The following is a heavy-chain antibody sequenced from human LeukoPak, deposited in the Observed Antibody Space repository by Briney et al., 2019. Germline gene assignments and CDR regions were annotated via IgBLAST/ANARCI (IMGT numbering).Heavy chain of an antibody. Sequence: GGSLRLSCAASGFTLSVYTMNWVRQAPGKGLEWVSSISRSGTYTFYADSVKGRFTISRDSAENSLFLQMNSLRAEDTAVYFCAVSNGGYGPWGQGALVTVSS. V-gene: IGHV3-21*01. D-gene: IGHD5-12*01. CDR2: ISRSGTYT. CDR1: GFTLSVYT. J-gene: IGHJ5*02. CDR3: AVSNGGYGP.